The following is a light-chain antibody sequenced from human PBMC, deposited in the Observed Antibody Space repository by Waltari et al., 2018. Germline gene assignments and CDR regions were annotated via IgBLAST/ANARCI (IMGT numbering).Light chain of an antibody. Sequence: QSVLTQPPSVSASPGQKVTISCPGSSSTIGANYVSWYQQLPGTAPKLPIYDTHKRPSGIPARFSGSKSGTSATLGITGLQTGDEADYYCGTWDSSLSAAVFGGGTKLTVL. V-gene: IGLV1-51*01. CDR1: SSTIGANY. CDR2: DTH. J-gene: IGLJ2*01. CDR3: GTWDSSLSAAV.